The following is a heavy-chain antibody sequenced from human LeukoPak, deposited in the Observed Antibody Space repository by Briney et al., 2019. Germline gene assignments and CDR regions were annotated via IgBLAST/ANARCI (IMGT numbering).Heavy chain of an antibody. D-gene: IGHD3-10*01. CDR3: ARAGWIITSGIDY. CDR1: GYSISRGYY. V-gene: IGHV4-38-2*01. CDR2: IYHTGST. Sequence: SVTLSLTCGVSGYSISRGYYWAWIREPPGKGLEWIGTIYHTGSTYYTPSLGSRVTISVDTSKNEFSLNLNSVTAADTAVYYCARAGWIITSGIDYWGQGALVTVSS. J-gene: IGHJ4*02.